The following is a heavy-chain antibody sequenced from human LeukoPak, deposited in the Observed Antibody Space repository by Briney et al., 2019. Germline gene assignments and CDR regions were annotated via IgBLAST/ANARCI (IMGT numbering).Heavy chain of an antibody. D-gene: IGHD6-6*01. V-gene: IGHV3-23*01. Sequence: PGGSLRLSCAASGFTFSSYAMSWVRQAPGKGLEWVSAISGSGGSTYYADSVKGRFTISRDNSKNTLYLQMNSLRAEDTAVYYCARHPGGSSWAGYYYGMDVWAKGPRSPSP. CDR2: ISGSGGST. J-gene: IGHJ6*02. CDR3: ARHPGGSSWAGYYYGMDV. CDR1: GFTFSSYA.